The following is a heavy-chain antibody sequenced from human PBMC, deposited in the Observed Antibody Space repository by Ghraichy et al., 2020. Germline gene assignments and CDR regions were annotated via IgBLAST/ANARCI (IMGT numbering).Heavy chain of an antibody. CDR1: GGSISSYY. CDR2: IYYSGST. Sequence: GSLRLSCTVSGGSISSYYWSWIRQPPGKGLEWIGYIYYSGSTNYNPSLKSRVTISVDTSKNQFSLKLSSVTAADTAVYYCARAYYGDYVPGFHDYYYYGMDVWVQGTTVTLSS. D-gene: IGHD4-17*01. J-gene: IGHJ6*02. V-gene: IGHV4-59*01. CDR3: ARAYYGDYVPGFHDYYYYGMDV.